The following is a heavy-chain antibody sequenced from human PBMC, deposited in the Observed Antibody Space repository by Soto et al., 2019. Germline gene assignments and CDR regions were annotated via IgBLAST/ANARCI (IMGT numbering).Heavy chain of an antibody. CDR2: INPNSGGT. J-gene: IGHJ5*01. V-gene: IGHV1-2*02. D-gene: IGHD6-19*01. CDR3: ASGGQWLVHIFDS. CDR1: GWTFTGYY. Sequence: GASVQDTCKASGWTFTGYYLDWVRQAPGRGVEGMGWINPNSGGTKYAQKFQGSVTMTRVKSIIKVHMEVSRLRSDDTAVYSCASGGQWLVHIFDSWGQGTLVTVSS.